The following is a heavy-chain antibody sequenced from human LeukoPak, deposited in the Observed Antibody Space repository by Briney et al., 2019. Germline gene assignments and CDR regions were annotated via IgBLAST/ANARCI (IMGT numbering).Heavy chain of an antibody. CDR3: ARVAYSSSRAPLDY. CDR1: GGSISSYY. CDR2: IYYSGST. J-gene: IGHJ4*02. Sequence: SETLSLTCTVSGGSISSYYWSWIRQPPGKGLEWIGYIYYSGSTNYNPSPKSRVTISVDTSKNQFSLKLSSVTAADTAVYYCARVAYSSSRAPLDYWGQGTLVTVSS. V-gene: IGHV4-59*01. D-gene: IGHD6-13*01.